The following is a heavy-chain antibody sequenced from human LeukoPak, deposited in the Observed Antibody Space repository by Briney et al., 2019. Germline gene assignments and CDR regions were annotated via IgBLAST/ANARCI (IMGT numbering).Heavy chain of an antibody. CDR2: INSDGSIT. V-gene: IGHV3-74*01. Sequence: GGSLRLSCAASGFTFATYWMHWVRQAPGKGLVWVSHINSDGSITSYADSVKGRFTISRDNAKNTLYLQMNSLRAEDTAVYYCARDAVDTANAVWGQGTTVTVSS. D-gene: IGHD5-18*01. J-gene: IGHJ6*02. CDR3: ARDAVDTANAV. CDR1: GFTFATYW.